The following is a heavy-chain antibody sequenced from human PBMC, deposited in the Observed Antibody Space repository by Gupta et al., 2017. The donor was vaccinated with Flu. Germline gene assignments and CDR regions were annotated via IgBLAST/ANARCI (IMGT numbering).Heavy chain of an antibody. CDR1: DYA. D-gene: IGHD6-13*01. CDR2: IRSKAYGGTT. J-gene: IGHJ2*01. V-gene: IGHV3-49*04. CDR3: TRARAADWWYFDL. Sequence: DYAMSWVRQAPGKGLEWVGFIRSKAYGGTTEYAAAVKSRFTISRDDSKSIAYLQMNSLKTEDTAVYYCTRARAADWWYFDLWGRGTLVTVSS.